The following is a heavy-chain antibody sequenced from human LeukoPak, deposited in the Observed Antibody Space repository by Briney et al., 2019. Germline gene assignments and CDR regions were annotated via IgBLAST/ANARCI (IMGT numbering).Heavy chain of an antibody. CDR1: GFTLSSYA. CDR3: AREEVTMIVGPSYYFDY. V-gene: IGHV3-30*01. Sequence: GSLRLSCAASGFTLSSYAMHWVRQAPGKGLEWVAVISYDGSNKYYADSVKGRFTISRDNSKNTLYLQMNSLRAEGTAVYYCAREEVTMIVGPSYYFDYWGQGTLVTVSS. J-gene: IGHJ4*02. D-gene: IGHD3-22*01. CDR2: ISYDGSNK.